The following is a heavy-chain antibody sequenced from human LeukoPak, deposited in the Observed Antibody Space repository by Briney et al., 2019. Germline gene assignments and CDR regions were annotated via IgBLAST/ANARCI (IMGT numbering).Heavy chain of an antibody. D-gene: IGHD6-6*01. CDR3: AREGSEKQLVRYFDY. CDR1: GFTFSSYA. V-gene: IGHV3-30-3*01. CDR2: ISYDGSNK. J-gene: IGHJ4*02. Sequence: GGSLRLSCAASGFTFSSYAMHWVRQAPGKGLEWVAVISYDGSNKYYADSVKGRFTISRDNSKNTLYLQMNSLRAEDTAVYYCAREGSEKQLVRYFDYWGQGTLVTVSS.